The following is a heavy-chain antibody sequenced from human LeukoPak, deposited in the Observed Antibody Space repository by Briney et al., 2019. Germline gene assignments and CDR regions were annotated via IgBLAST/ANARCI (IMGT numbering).Heavy chain of an antibody. J-gene: IGHJ5*02. CDR3: ARSGQPNNWFDP. CDR1: GYTFTDYY. CDR2: INSNSGGT. D-gene: IGHD3-10*01. V-gene: IGHV1-2*02. Sequence: GASVKVSCKTSGYTFTDYYIHWVRQAPGQGLEWMGWINSNSGGTSYAQKFQGRVTMTRDTSISTAYMELSRLRSDDTAVYYCARSGQPNNWFDPWGQGTLVTVSS.